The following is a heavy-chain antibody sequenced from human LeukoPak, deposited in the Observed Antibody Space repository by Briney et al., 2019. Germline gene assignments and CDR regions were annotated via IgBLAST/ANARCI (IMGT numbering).Heavy chain of an antibody. V-gene: IGHV4-39*01. J-gene: IGHJ4*02. CDR2: IYYSGST. CDR1: GGSISSSNW. Sequence: SETLSLTCAVSGGSISSSNWWSWVRQPPGKGLEWIGSIYYSGSTYYNPSLKSRVTISVDTSKNQFSLKLSSVTAADTAVYYCARHAYSSSWYVIGYWGQGTLVTVSS. D-gene: IGHD6-13*01. CDR3: ARHAYSSSWYVIGY.